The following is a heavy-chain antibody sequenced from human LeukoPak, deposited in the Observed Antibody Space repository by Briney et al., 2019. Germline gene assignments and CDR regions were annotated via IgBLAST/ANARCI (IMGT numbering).Heavy chain of an antibody. Sequence: SETLSLTCTVSGGSISSYNWSWIRKPPGKGLEWIGYIYYSGSTNYNPSLKSRVTISVDTSKNQFSLKLSSVTAADTAVYYCARAQGYNWFDPWGQGTLVTVSS. CDR2: IYYSGST. CDR1: GGSISSYN. V-gene: IGHV4-59*01. J-gene: IGHJ5*02. CDR3: ARAQGYNWFDP.